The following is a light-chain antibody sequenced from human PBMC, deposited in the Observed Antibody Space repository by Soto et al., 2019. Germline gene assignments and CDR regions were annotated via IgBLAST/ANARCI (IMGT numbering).Light chain of an antibody. J-gene: IGKJ4*01. CDR2: AAS. V-gene: IGKV1-27*01. Sequence: DIQMTQSPSSLSASVGDRVTITCRASQDISIYLAWFQQKPGKVPKLLIYAASTLQSGVPSRFRGSKSGTDFTLTISSLQPEEVATDYWQRYNGAPDTFGRGTKVEIE. CDR1: QDISIY. CDR3: QRYNGAPDT.